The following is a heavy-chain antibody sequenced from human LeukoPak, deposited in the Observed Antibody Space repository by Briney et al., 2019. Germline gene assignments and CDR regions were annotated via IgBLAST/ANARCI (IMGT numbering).Heavy chain of an antibody. CDR2: MNPNSGNT. Sequence: ASVKVSCKASGYTFTSYDINWVRQATGQGLEWMGWMNPNSGNTGYAQKFQGRVTMTRNTSISTAYMELSSLRSEDTAVYYCARDMSSGVGELLDYWGQGTLVTVSS. CDR3: ARDMSSGVGELLDY. J-gene: IGHJ4*02. CDR1: GYTFTSYD. V-gene: IGHV1-8*01. D-gene: IGHD3-10*01.